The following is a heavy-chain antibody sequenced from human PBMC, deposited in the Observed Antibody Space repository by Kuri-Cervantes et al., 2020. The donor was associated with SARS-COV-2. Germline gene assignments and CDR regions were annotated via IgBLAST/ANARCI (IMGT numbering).Heavy chain of an antibody. D-gene: IGHD6-13*01. V-gene: IGHV4-39*07. CDR3: ARVAAAGTGGDY. CDR1: GGSFSSSSYY. Sequence: SETLSPTCPVSGGSFSSSSYYWGWIRQPPGKGLEWIGSIYHSGSTYYNPSLKSRVTISVDTSKNQFSLKLSSVTAADTAVYYCARVAAAGTGGDYWGQGTLVTVSS. CDR2: IYHSGST. J-gene: IGHJ4*02.